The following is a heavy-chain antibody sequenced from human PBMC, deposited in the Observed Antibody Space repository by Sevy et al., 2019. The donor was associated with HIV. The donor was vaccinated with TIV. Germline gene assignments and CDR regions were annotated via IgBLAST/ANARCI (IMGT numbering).Heavy chain of an antibody. CDR1: GYTFTDYG. Sequence: ASVKVSCKASGYTFTDYGITWVRQAPGQGLEWMGWIGTYNGNRNYAQKFQARVTMTTDTSTSTAYMEMTSLRSDDTAVYDCARGISLVPLTGVWFDPWGQGTLVTVSS. V-gene: IGHV1-18*01. J-gene: IGHJ5*02. D-gene: IGHD7-27*01. CDR2: IGTYNGNR. CDR3: ARGISLVPLTGVWFDP.